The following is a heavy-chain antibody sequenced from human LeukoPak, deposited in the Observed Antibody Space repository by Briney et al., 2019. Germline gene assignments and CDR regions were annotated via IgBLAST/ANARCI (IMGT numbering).Heavy chain of an antibody. CDR1: GFTFSSYP. CDR2: IGSSAGDT. CDR3: AKYYYTSGSSGGRVFDY. Sequence: PGVSLRLSCAASGFTFSSYPMTWVRQAPGKGLEWVSTIGSSAGDTHYADSVKGRFTISRDNSKNSLYLQMNSLRAEDTAVYYCAKYYYTSGSSGGRVFDYWGQGILVTVSS. V-gene: IGHV3-23*01. D-gene: IGHD3-10*01. J-gene: IGHJ4*02.